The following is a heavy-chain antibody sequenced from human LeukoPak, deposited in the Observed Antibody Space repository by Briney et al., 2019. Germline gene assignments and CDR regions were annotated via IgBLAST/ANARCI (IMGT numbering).Heavy chain of an antibody. J-gene: IGHJ4*02. V-gene: IGHV4-30-2*01. CDR1: GGSISSGGYS. CDR2: IYHSGST. D-gene: IGHD6-19*01. CDR3: ARVRYSSGWYDY. Sequence: SETLSLTCAVSGGSISSGGYSWSWIRQPPGKGLEWIGYIYHSGSTYYNPSLKSRVTISVDRSKNQFSLKLSSVTAADTAVYYCARVRYSSGWYDYWGQGTLVTVSS.